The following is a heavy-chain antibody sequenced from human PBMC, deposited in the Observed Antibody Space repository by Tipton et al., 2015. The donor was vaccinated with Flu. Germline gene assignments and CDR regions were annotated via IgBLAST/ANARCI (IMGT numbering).Heavy chain of an antibody. CDR3: ASHTSSLGAFDI. CDR1: GYSISSGYY. J-gene: IGHJ3*02. V-gene: IGHV4-38-2*01. D-gene: IGHD7-27*01. Sequence: TLSLTCAVSGYSISSGYYWGWIRQSPGEGLGWIGSIYHSGSTYYNPSLQSRTTISVDTSKNHFSLKQSSVTAADTAVYSCASHTSSLGAFDIWGQGTMVTVSS. CDR2: IYHSGST.